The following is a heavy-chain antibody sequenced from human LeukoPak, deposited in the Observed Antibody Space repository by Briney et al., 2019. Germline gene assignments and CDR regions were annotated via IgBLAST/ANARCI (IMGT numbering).Heavy chain of an antibody. D-gene: IGHD6-13*01. J-gene: IGHJ4*02. Sequence: PGRSLRLSCAASGFTFDDYAMHWVRQAPGKGLEWVSGISWNSGSIGYADSVKGRFTISRDNAKNSLYLHMNSLRAEDTALYYCAKADGGHSSSWYDYWGQGTLVTVSS. V-gene: IGHV3-9*01. CDR2: ISWNSGSI. CDR3: AKADGGHSSSWYDY. CDR1: GFTFDDYA.